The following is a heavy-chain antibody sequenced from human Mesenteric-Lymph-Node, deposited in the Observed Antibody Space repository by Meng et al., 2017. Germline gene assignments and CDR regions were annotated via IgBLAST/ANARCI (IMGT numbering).Heavy chain of an antibody. D-gene: IGHD3-22*01. CDR1: GFTFSSYA. V-gene: IGHV3-23*01. CDR2: ISGSDDTT. Sequence: GGSLRLSCAASGFTFSSYAMSWVRQAPEKGLEWVSTISGSDDTTYYADSVKGRFTVSRDNSKNTLYLQMSSLRAEDTAVYYCAKGSRNSGYYFDYWGQGNLV. J-gene: IGHJ4*02. CDR3: AKGSRNSGYYFDY.